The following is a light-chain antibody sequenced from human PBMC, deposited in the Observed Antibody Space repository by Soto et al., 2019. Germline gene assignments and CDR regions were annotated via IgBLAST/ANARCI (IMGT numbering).Light chain of an antibody. CDR1: SSNIGSNT. CDR3: AAWDDSLNGYV. CDR2: SNN. J-gene: IGLJ1*01. Sequence: QSVLTQPPSASGTPGQRVTISCSGSSSNIGSNTVNWYQQLPGTAPKLLIYSNNQRPSGVPDRFSGSKSGTSASLAISGLQSEDEADYYCAAWDDSLNGYVFGPGT. V-gene: IGLV1-44*01.